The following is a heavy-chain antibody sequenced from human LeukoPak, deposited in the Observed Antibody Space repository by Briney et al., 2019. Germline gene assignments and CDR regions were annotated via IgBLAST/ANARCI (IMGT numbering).Heavy chain of an antibody. CDR2: IRYDGSEK. Sequence: PWGSLRLSCAASGFTFSSYGMHWVRQAPGKGLEWVAFIRYDGSEKYYADSVKGRFTISRDNSKNAVYLQMNSLRDEDTALYYCAKDPYYYGSGSRHRFDYWGQGTLVTVSS. V-gene: IGHV3-30*02. CDR3: AKDPYYYGSGSRHRFDY. J-gene: IGHJ4*02. CDR1: GFTFSSYG. D-gene: IGHD3-10*01.